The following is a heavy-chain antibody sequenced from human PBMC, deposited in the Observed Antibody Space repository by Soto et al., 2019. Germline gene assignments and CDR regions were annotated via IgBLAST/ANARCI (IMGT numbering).Heavy chain of an antibody. Sequence: GASVKVSCKASGYTFTSYGIIWVRQAPGQGLEWMGWINACNGNTNYAQKLQGRVTITTDTSTSTAYMELSSLRSEDTAVYYCARDLGGWPDYWGQGTLVTVSS. CDR3: ARDLGGWPDY. J-gene: IGHJ4*02. CDR2: INACNGNT. CDR1: GYTFTSYG. V-gene: IGHV1-18*01. D-gene: IGHD6-19*01.